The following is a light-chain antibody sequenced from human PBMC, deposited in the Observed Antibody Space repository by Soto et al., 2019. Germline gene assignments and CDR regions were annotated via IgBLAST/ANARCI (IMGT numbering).Light chain of an antibody. Sequence: QSALTQPPSASGSPGQSVTISCTGTSSDVGYYNYVSWYQQHPGKAPKLMIYEVSKRPSGVPDRFSGSKSGNTASLTVSGLQAEDEADYYCSSYAGGNNPYVFGAGTKLTVL. CDR1: SSDVGYYNY. CDR2: EVS. CDR3: SSYAGGNNPYV. V-gene: IGLV2-8*01. J-gene: IGLJ1*01.